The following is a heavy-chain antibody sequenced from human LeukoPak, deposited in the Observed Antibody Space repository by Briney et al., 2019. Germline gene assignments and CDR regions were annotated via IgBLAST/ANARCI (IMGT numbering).Heavy chain of an antibody. D-gene: IGHD5-12*01. CDR1: GYTFTDYY. CDR2: INPNSGGT. CDR3: ATYDPLYFQH. J-gene: IGHJ1*01. V-gene: IGHV1-2*02. Sequence: GASVKVSCKASGYTFTDYYMHWVRQAPGQGLEWMGWINPNSGGTNYAQKFQGRVTMTRDTSISTAYMELSGLRSDDTAVYYCATYDPLYFQHWGQGTLVTVSS.